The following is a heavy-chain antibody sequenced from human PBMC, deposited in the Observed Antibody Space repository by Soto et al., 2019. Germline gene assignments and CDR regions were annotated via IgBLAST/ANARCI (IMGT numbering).Heavy chain of an antibody. CDR3: ARPLGRDYYDASGYYSFDC. J-gene: IGHJ4*02. V-gene: IGHV3-48*02. D-gene: IGHD3-22*01. Sequence: PGGSLRLSCAASGFTFSLYSMNWVRQAPGKGLEWVSYISSSSHTIYYADSVKGRFTISRDNAKNSLYLQMNSLRDEDTAVYYCARPLGRDYYDASGYYSFDCWGQGTLVTVSS. CDR2: ISSSSHTI. CDR1: GFTFSLYS.